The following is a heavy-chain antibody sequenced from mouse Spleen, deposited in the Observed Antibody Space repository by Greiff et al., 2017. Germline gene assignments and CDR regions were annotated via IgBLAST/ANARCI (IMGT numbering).Heavy chain of an antibody. V-gene: IGHV5-6*01. CDR3: TRRSYDYDVGFDY. J-gene: IGHJ2*01. Sequence: EVQGVESGGDLVKPGGSLKLSCAASGFTFSSYGMSWVRQTPDRRLEWVAIISSGGDYTYYPDSVKGRFTISRDNAKNTLYLQMSSLKSEDTAMYYCTRRSYDYDVGFDYWGQGTTLTVSS. CDR1: GFTFSSYG. CDR2: ISSGGDYT. D-gene: IGHD2-4*01.